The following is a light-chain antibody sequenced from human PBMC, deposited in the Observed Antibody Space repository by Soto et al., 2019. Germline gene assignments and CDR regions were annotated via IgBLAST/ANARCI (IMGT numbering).Light chain of an antibody. CDR3: CSYAGTTTAWV. V-gene: IGLV2-23*01. CDR2: EGS. Sequence: QSALTQPASVSGSPGQSITFSCTGTSSDVGSYNLVSWYQQHPGKAPKLMIYEGSKRPSGVFNRFSGSKSGNTASLTISGLQADDEADYYCCSYAGTTTAWVFGGGTKLTVL. J-gene: IGLJ3*02. CDR1: SSDVGSYNL.